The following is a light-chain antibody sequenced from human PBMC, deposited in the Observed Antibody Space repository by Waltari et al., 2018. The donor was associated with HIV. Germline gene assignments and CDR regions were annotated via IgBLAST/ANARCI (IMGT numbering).Light chain of an antibody. CDR3: QQYYSAPT. CDR2: WAS. J-gene: IGKJ1*01. V-gene: IGKV4-1*01. CDR1: QSVFYSSNHKNS. Sequence: DIVMTQSPDSLAVSLGERATINCKSSQSVFYSSNHKNSLAWYQHKPGQPPNLLIYWASTRESGVPDRFSGSGSGTDFTLTISSLQAEDVAVYYCQQYYSAPTFGQGTKVEIK.